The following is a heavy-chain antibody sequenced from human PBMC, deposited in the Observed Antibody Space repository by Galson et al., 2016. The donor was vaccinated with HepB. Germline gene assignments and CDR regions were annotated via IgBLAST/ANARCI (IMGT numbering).Heavy chain of an antibody. CDR2: ISYGGSNK. Sequence: SLRLSCAASGFTFSSYGMHWVRQAPGKGLEWVAVISYGGSNKYYADSVKGRFTIPRDNSKNPLYLQMNSLRAEDTAVYYCAKDYYYGSGSYLYYYYGMDAWGQGTTVTVSS. CDR1: GFTFSSYG. D-gene: IGHD3-10*01. CDR3: AKDYYYGSGSYLYYYYGMDA. J-gene: IGHJ6*02. V-gene: IGHV3-30*18.